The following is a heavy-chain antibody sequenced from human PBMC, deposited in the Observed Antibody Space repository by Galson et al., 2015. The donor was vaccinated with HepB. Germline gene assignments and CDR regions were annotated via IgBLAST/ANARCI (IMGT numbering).Heavy chain of an antibody. CDR1: GYTFTSYG. CDR3: ARGLFYDFWSGSYFDY. J-gene: IGHJ4*02. CDR2: ISAYNGNT. V-gene: IGHV1-18*01. Sequence: SVKVSCKASGYTFTSYGISWVRQAPGQGLEWMGWISAYNGNTNYAQKLQGRVTMTTDTSTSTAYMELRSLRSDDTAVYYCARGLFYDFWSGSYFDYWGQGTLVTVSS. D-gene: IGHD3-3*01.